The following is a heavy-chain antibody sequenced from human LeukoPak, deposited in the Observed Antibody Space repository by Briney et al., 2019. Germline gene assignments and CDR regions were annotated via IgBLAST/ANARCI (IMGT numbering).Heavy chain of an antibody. J-gene: IGHJ5*02. Sequence: SQTLSLTCAISGDSVSSNSAAWNWIRQSPSRGLEWLGRTYYRSKWYNDYAVSVKSRITINPDTSKNQFSLQLNSVTPEDTAVYYCANGGVGPGIAAAGTHNWFDPWGQGTLVTVSS. CDR2: TYYRSKWYN. V-gene: IGHV6-1*01. CDR3: ANGGVGPGIAAAGTHNWFDP. D-gene: IGHD6-13*01. CDR1: GDSVSSNSAA.